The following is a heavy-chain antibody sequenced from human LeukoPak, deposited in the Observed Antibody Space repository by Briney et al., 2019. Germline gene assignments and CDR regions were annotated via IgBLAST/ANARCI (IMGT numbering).Heavy chain of an antibody. J-gene: IGHJ4*02. CDR3: ARETPDSSSHHNFDY. D-gene: IGHD6-6*01. CDR2: INPSGGST. V-gene: IGHV1-46*01. CDR1: GYTFTSYA. Sequence: ASVKVSCKASGYTFTSYAMNWVRQAPGQGLEWMGIINPSGGSTSYAQKFQGRVTMTRDTSTSTVYMELSSLRSEDTAVYYCARETPDSSSHHNFDYWGQGTLVTVSS.